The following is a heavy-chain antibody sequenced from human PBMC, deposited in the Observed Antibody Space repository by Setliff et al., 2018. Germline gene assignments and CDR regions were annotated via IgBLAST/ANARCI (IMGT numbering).Heavy chain of an antibody. CDR1: GGSISSGGYS. Sequence: SETLSLTCAVSGGSISSGGYSWSWIRQPPGKGLEWIGYIYHSGSTYYNPSLKSRVTISVDRSKNQFSLKLSSVTEEDTAGYDGARDGITFGGVIADRGEVDIWGKGKRVTV. CDR2: IYHSGST. CDR3: ARDGITFGGVIADRGEVDI. D-gene: IGHD3-16*02. V-gene: IGHV4-30-2*01. J-gene: IGHJ3*02.